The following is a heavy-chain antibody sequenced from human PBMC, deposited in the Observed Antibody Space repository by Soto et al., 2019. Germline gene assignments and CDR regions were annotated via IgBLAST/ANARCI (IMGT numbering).Heavy chain of an antibody. Sequence: ASVKVSCKASAYTFTGYYMHWVRQAPGQGLEWMGWINPNSGGTNYAQKFQGWVTMTSDTTISTAYMELSRLRSDDTAVYYCAREAMSSSSWYRGWFDPWGQGTLVTVSS. D-gene: IGHD6-13*01. J-gene: IGHJ5*02. CDR3: AREAMSSSSWYRGWFDP. V-gene: IGHV1-2*04. CDR2: INPNSGGT. CDR1: AYTFTGYY.